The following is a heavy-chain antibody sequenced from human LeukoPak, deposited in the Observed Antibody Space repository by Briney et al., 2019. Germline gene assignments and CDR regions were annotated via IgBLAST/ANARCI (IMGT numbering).Heavy chain of an antibody. Sequence: PGGSLRLSCAASGFTFGSFSMTWVRQAPGKGLEWVSTISRSGRGTYIYYADSVKGRFTISRDNAKNPLYLQMNSLRAEDTAVYYCARDPGRSGGSCYSDYWGQGTLVTVSS. V-gene: IGHV3-21*01. CDR1: GFTFGSFS. J-gene: IGHJ4*02. CDR2: ISRSGRGTYI. CDR3: ARDPGRSGGSCYSDY. D-gene: IGHD2-15*01.